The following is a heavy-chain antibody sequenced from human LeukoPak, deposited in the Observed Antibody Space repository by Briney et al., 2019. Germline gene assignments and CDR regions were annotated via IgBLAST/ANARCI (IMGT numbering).Heavy chain of an antibody. CDR2: ISYDGSNK. Sequence: GGSLRLSCAASGFTFSNYGMHWVRQVPGKGLEWVAVISYDGSNKYYADSVKGRFTISRDNSKNTLSLQMNSLRPEDTAVYYCAKQRGVAVHGYLDYWGQGTLVTVSS. D-gene: IGHD3-22*01. V-gene: IGHV3-30*18. CDR3: AKQRGVAVHGYLDY. J-gene: IGHJ4*02. CDR1: GFTFSNYG.